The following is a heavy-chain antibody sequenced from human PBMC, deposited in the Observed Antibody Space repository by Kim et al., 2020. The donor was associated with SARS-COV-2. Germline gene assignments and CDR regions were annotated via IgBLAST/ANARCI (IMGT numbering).Heavy chain of an antibody. CDR3: ARHRGGSSSDAFDI. V-gene: IGHV5-51*01. Sequence: PSFQGHVTISASKSHSTAYLQWSSLKASDTAMYYCARHRGGSSSDAFDIWGQGTMVTVSS. D-gene: IGHD6-6*01. J-gene: IGHJ3*02.